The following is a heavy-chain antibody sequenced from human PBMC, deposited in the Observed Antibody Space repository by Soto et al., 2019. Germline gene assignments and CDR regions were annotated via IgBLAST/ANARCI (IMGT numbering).Heavy chain of an antibody. CDR3: ARDQQLVGMDV. Sequence: QVQLQESGPGLVKPSGTLSLTCAVSGGSISSSNWWGWVRQPPGKGMEWIGEIYHSGSTNYNPSLKSRVTLSVDKSKNQFSMKLSSVTAADTAVYYCARDQQLVGMDVWGQGTTVTVSS. V-gene: IGHV4-4*02. D-gene: IGHD6-13*01. J-gene: IGHJ6*02. CDR1: GGSISSSNW. CDR2: IYHSGST.